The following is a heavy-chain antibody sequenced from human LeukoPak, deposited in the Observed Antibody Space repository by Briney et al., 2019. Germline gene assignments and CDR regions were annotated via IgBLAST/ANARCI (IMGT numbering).Heavy chain of an antibody. CDR3: ARQGTIFGENFDY. CDR2: IYYSGST. Sequence: PSETLSLTCTVSGGSISSSSYYWGWIRQPPGKGLEWIGSIYYSGSTYYNPSLKSRVTISVDTSKNQFFLKLSSVTAADTAVYYCARQGTIFGENFDYWGQGTLVTVSS. D-gene: IGHD3-3*01. V-gene: IGHV4-39*01. CDR1: GGSISSSSYY. J-gene: IGHJ4*02.